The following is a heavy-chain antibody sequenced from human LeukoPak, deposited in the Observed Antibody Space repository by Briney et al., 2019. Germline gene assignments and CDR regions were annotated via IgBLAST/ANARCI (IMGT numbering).Heavy chain of an antibody. D-gene: IGHD2-21*02. J-gene: IGHJ4*02. CDR1: GFTFTSYW. CDR2: TKRDGSER. V-gene: IGHV3-7*04. Sequence: GGSLKLSCAASGFTFTSYWMTWVRQAPGKGLDWVANTKRDGSERYYVDSVKGRFTISRDNVKNSLFLQMDSLRAEDTAVYYCARGGLYGDYYFDYWGQGTLVTVTS. CDR3: ARGGLYGDYYFDY.